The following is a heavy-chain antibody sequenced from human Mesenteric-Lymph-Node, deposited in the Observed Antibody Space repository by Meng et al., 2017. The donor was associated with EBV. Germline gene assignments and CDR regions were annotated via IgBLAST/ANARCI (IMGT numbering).Heavy chain of an antibody. J-gene: IGHJ4*02. D-gene: IGHD5-18*01. Sequence: QLQLVETGGGFVNPGGSLTLACAASGFIFSDYYMSWIRQAPGKGLEWVSSIGSSGTPTYYADSVKGRFPISRDNVKNSLYLQINSLRAEDTAVYYCARTGYTFDFNPFDYWGQGTLVTVSS. CDR3: ARTGYTFDFNPFDY. CDR2: IGSSGTPT. V-gene: IGHV3-11*01. CDR1: GFIFSDYY.